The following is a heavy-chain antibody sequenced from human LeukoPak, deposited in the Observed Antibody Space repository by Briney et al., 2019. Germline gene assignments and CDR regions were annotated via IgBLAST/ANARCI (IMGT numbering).Heavy chain of an antibody. Sequence: GGSLRLSCAASGFTLSTYAMNWVRQAPGKGLEWVSGITWNSGGIGYADSVKGRFTISRDNARNSLYLQMNSLRPEDTALYYCAILVATGKNFDYWGQGTLVTVSS. V-gene: IGHV3-9*01. D-gene: IGHD6-13*01. CDR2: ITWNSGGI. CDR3: AILVATGKNFDY. CDR1: GFTLSTYA. J-gene: IGHJ4*02.